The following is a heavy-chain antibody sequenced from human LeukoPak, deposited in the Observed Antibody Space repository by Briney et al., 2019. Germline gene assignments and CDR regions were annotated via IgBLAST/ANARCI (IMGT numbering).Heavy chain of an antibody. CDR1: GFTFSSYA. V-gene: IGHV3-23*01. D-gene: IGHD4-23*01. Sequence: PGGSLRLSCAASGFTFSSYAMSWVRQAPGKGLEWVSAISGSGGSTYFADSVKSRFAISRDNSKNTLYLQMSSLRAEDTAVYYCAKDYGGNPFDYWGQGTLVTVSS. CDR2: ISGSGGST. CDR3: AKDYGGNPFDY. J-gene: IGHJ4*02.